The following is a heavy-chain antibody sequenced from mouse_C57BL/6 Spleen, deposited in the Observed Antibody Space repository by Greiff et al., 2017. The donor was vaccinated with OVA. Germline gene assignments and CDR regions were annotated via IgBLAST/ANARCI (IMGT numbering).Heavy chain of an antibody. J-gene: IGHJ3*01. D-gene: IGHD4-1*01. V-gene: IGHV3-1*01. CDR1: GYSITSGYD. Sequence: EVKLMESGPGMVKPSQSLSLTCTVTGYSITSGYDSHWIRHFPGNKLEWLGYIRYSGSTNYNPSLKSRISITHDTSKNHFFLKLNSVTTEDTATYYCASHNWAGFAYWGQGTLVTVSA. CDR3: ASHNWAGFAY. CDR2: IRYSGST.